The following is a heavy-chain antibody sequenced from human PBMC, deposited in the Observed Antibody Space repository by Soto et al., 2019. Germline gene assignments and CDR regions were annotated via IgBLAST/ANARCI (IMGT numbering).Heavy chain of an antibody. CDR3: AKGGGGDHGY. V-gene: IGHV3-23*01. Sequence: EVQLLESGGGLVQPGGSLRLSCAASGFTFSSSDMSWVRQAPGKGLEWVSSITTGGRATPYADSVRGRFTISRDNSKNTLFLQKNSRGVEDPAVYYWAKGGGGDHGYWGQGTLVAVSS. J-gene: IGHJ4*02. CDR1: GFTFSSSD. CDR2: ITTGGRAT. D-gene: IGHD2-21*02.